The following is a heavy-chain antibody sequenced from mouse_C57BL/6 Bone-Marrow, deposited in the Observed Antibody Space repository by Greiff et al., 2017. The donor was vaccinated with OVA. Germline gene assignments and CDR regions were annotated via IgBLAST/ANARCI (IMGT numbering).Heavy chain of an antibody. CDR2: INPNYGTT. CDR3: ARGIYYGSSHWYFDV. D-gene: IGHD1-1*01. CDR1: GYSFTDYN. V-gene: IGHV1-39*01. J-gene: IGHJ1*03. Sequence: VHVKQSGPELVKPGASVKISCKASGYSFTDYNMNWVKQSNGKSLEWIGVINPNYGTTSYNQKFKGKATLTVDQSSSTAYMQLNSLTSEDSAVYYGARGIYYGSSHWYFDVWGTGTTVTVSS.